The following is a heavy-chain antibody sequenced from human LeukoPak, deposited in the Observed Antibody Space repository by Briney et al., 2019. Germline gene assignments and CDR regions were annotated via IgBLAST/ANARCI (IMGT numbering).Heavy chain of an antibody. CDR2: ISGNGGST. CDR3: ATTLGSGWKFDY. D-gene: IGHD6-19*01. Sequence: PGGSLRLSCAASGFTFSSYAMSWVRQAPGKGLEWVSAISGNGGSTYYADSVKGRFTISRDSSKNTLYLQMNSLRAEDTAVYYCATTLGSGWKFDYWGQGTLVTVSS. CDR1: GFTFSSYA. V-gene: IGHV3-23*01. J-gene: IGHJ4*02.